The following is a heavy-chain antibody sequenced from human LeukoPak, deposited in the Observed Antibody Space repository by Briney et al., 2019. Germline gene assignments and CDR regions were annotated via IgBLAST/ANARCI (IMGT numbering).Heavy chain of an antibody. Sequence: GGSLRLSCAASGFTFSNAWMSWVRQAPGKGLEWVGRIKSKTDGGTTDYAAPVKGRFTISRDDSKNTLYLQMNSLKTEDTAVYYCTTQRYCSGGSCSDYWGQGTLVTVSS. CDR2: IKSKTDGGTT. CDR1: GFTFSNAW. V-gene: IGHV3-15*01. CDR3: TTQRYCSGGSCSDY. J-gene: IGHJ4*02. D-gene: IGHD2-15*01.